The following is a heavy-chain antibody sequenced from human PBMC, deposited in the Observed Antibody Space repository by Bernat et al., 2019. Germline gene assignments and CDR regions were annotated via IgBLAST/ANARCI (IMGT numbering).Heavy chain of an antibody. CDR3: ARGSTSCFRGSCYSGFRYFDY. D-gene: IGHD2-15*01. J-gene: IGHJ4*02. V-gene: IGHV3-48*03. CDR2: ISSSGSTI. CDR1: GFTFSSYE. Sequence: VQLVESGGGVVQPGGSLRLSCAASGFTFSSYEMNWVRQAPGKGLEWVSYISSSGSTIYYADSVKGRFTISRDNAKNSLYLQMNSLRAEDTAVYYCARGSTSCFRGSCYSGFRYFDYWGQGTLVTVSS.